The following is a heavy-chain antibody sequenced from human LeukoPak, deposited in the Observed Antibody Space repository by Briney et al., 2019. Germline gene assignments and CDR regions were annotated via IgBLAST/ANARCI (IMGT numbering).Heavy chain of an antibody. CDR1: GFIFSNHA. Sequence: PGGSLRLSCAASGFIFSNHALHWVRQAPGKGLEWVAVISDDANAIHYTHSVKGRFTISRDNSRNMLYLQMNSLRPEDTAVYYCARGAGASGGRDYHSDYWGQGVLVTVSS. D-gene: IGHD6-13*01. CDR2: ISDDANAI. CDR3: ARGAGASGGRDYHSDY. V-gene: IGHV3-30*04. J-gene: IGHJ4*02.